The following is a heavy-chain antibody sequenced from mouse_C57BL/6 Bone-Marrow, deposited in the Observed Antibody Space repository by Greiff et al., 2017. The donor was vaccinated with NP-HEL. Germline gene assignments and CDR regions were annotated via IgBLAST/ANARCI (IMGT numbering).Heavy chain of an antibody. CDR1: GYSFTDYN. V-gene: IGHV1-39*01. Sequence: VHVKQSGPELVKPGASVKISCKASGYSFTDYNMNWVKQSNGQSLEWIGVINPNYGTTSYNQKFKGKATLTVDQSSSTAYMQLNSLTSEDSAVYYCARSDWEGAMDYWGQGTSVTVSA. CDR2: INPNYGTT. D-gene: IGHD4-1*01. J-gene: IGHJ4*01. CDR3: ARSDWEGAMDY.